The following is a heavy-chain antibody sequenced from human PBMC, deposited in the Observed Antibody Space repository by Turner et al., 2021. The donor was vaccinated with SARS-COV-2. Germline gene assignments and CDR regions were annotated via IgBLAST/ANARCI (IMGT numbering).Heavy chain of an antibody. V-gene: IGHV3-30*04. CDR2: ISYDGSNK. J-gene: IGHJ6*02. CDR1: GFTFSSYA. Sequence: QVQLVESGGGVVQPGRSLRLSCAASGFTFSSYAMHWVRQAPVKGLEWVAVISYDGSNKYYADSVKGRFTLSRDNSKNTLYLQMNSLRAEDTAVYYCARDSPYCTNGVCYTSYYGMDVWGQGTTVTVSS. CDR3: ARDSPYCTNGVCYTSYYGMDV. D-gene: IGHD2-8*01.